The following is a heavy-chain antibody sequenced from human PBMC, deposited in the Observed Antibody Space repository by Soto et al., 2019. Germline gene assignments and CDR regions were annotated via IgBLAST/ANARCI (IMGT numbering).Heavy chain of an antibody. D-gene: IGHD4-17*01. CDR3: ARRATVTQFDY. CDR2: GSYSGTT. CDR1: GVSVSSGSFY. J-gene: IGHJ4*02. V-gene: IGHV4-61*01. Sequence: SETLSITCTVSGVSVSSGSFYWAWIRQPPGKGLEWIGFGSYSGTTNYKPSLKSRVTISVDTSRSQISLKVSSLTAADTAVYYCARRATVTQFDYWGRGTLVTVSS.